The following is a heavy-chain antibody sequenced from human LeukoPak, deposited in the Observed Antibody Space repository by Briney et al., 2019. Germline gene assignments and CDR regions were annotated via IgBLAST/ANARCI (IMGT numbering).Heavy chain of an antibody. V-gene: IGHV4-59*08. CDR3: AGHGRWSGYYSWYFDL. CDR2: IYYSGST. J-gene: IGHJ2*01. CDR1: GGSISSYY. Sequence: SETLSLTCTVSGGSISSYYWSWIRQPPGKGLEWIGYIYYSGSTNYNPSLKSRVTISVDTSKNQFSLKLSSVTAADTAVYYCAGHGRWSGYYSWYFDLWGRGTLVTVSS. D-gene: IGHD3-3*01.